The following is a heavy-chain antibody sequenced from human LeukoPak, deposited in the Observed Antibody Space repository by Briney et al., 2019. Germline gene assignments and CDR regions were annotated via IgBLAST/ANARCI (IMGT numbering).Heavy chain of an antibody. J-gene: IGHJ4*02. CDR2: MTTSGSS. V-gene: IGHV4-4*07. CDR3: ARDESITWDPPFDY. D-gene: IGHD1-26*01. Sequence: SETLSLTCTVSGGSISGYYWSWIRQPAGKGLEWIGRMTTSGSSHYNPSLRSRVTISLDTSANKFSLKLSSVTAADTAVYYCARDESITWDPPFDYWGQGTLVTVSS. CDR1: GGSISGYY.